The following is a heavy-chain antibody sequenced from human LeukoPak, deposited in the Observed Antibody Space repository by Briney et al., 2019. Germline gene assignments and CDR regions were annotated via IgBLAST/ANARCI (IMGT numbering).Heavy chain of an antibody. V-gene: IGHV4-30-2*01. CDR2: INHSGST. CDR3: ARVLSGSEGY. D-gene: IGHD3-10*01. CDR1: GGSISSGGYY. J-gene: IGHJ4*02. Sequence: SQTLSLTCTVSGGSISSGGYYWSWIRQPPGKGLKWIGEINHSGSTNYNPSLKSRVTISVDTSKNQFSLKLSSVTAADTAVYYCARVLSGSEGYWGQGTLVTVSS.